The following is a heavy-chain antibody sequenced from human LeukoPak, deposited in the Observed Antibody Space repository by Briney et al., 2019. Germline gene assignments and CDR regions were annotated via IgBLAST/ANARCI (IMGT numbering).Heavy chain of an antibody. V-gene: IGHV3-9*03. CDR3: AGEGMVRGVITNYYYYMDV. CDR2: ISWNSGSI. CDR1: GFTFDDYA. Sequence: PGGSLRLSCAASGFTFDDYAMHWVRQAPGKGLEWVSGISWNSGSIGYADPVKGRFTISRDNAKNSLYLQMNSLRAEDMALYYCAGEGMVRGVITNYYYYMDVWGKGTTVTISS. J-gene: IGHJ6*03. D-gene: IGHD3-10*01.